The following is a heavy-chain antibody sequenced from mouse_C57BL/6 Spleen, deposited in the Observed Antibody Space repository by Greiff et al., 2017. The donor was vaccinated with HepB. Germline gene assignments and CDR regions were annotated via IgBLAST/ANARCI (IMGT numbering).Heavy chain of an antibody. CDR3: ATYYYGKPWFAY. CDR2: INPNNGGT. V-gene: IGHV1-22*01. CDR1: GYTFTDYN. D-gene: IGHD2-1*01. Sequence: EVQLQQSGPELVKPGASVKMSCKASGYTFTDYNMHWVKQSHGKSLEWIGYINPNNGGTSYNQKFKGKATLTVNKSSSTAYMELRSLTSEDSAVYYCATYYYGKPWFAYWGQGTLVTVSA. J-gene: IGHJ3*01.